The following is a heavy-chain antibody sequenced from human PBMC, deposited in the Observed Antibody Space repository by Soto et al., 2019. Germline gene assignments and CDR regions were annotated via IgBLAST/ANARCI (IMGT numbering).Heavy chain of an antibody. CDR3: AKDSISGMLAFDY. J-gene: IGHJ4*02. D-gene: IGHD2-8*01. V-gene: IGHV3-33*06. CDR2: IWYDGSNT. CDR1: GFTFSSYG. Sequence: GGSLRLSCAASGFTFSSYGMHWVRQAPGKGLEWVSVIWYDGSNTYYADSVKGRFTISRDNSKNTLYLQMNSLRAEDTAVYYCAKDSISGMLAFDYWGQGTLVTVSS.